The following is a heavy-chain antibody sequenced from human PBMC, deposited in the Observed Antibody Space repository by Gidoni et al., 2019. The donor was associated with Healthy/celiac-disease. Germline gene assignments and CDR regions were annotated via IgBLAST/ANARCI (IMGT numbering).Heavy chain of an antibody. J-gene: IGHJ4*02. V-gene: IGHV3-23*01. CDR3: AKTSGGSTSWNY. CDR1: GFTFSSYA. Sequence: EVQLLEAGGGLVQPAGSLRLSCAASGFTFSSYAMSWVRQAPGKGLEWVSAISGSGGSTYYADSVKGRFTISRDNSKNTLYLQMNSLRAEDTAVYYCAKTSGGSTSWNYWGQGTLVTVSS. CDR2: ISGSGGST. D-gene: IGHD2-2*01.